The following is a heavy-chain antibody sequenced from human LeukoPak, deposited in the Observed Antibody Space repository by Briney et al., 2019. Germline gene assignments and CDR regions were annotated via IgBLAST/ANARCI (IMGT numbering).Heavy chain of an antibody. CDR2: INPNSGGT. Sequence: ASVKVSFKASGYTFTVYYMHWVRQAPGQGLEWMGWINPNSGGTNYAQKFQGRVTMTRDTSISTAYMELSRLRSDDTAVYYCARVFARSGEISGSYYYYWGQGTLVTVSS. V-gene: IGHV1-2*02. D-gene: IGHD1-26*01. CDR3: ARVFARSGEISGSYYYY. CDR1: GYTFTVYY. J-gene: IGHJ4*02.